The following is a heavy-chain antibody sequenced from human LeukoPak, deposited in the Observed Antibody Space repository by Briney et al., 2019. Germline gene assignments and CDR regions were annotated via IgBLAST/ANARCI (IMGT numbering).Heavy chain of an antibody. V-gene: IGHV3-21*01. CDR1: GFTLRGHS. CDR2: ISPTSAYI. Sequence: GGSLRLSCAATGFTLRGHSMNWVRQAPGKGLDWVSSISPTSAYIYYQDSVKGRFTISRDNAKSSLYLQMNSLRAEDTAVYYCVRGGYRGFDYEYWGQGTLVTVSS. CDR3: VRGGYRGFDYEY. D-gene: IGHD5-12*01. J-gene: IGHJ4*02.